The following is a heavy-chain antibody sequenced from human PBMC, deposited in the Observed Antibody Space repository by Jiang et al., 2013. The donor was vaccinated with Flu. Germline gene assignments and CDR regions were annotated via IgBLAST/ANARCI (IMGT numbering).Heavy chain of an antibody. CDR2: IYYSGST. CDR1: GGSVSSGSYY. J-gene: IGHJ5*02. V-gene: IGHV4-61*01. Sequence: GPGLVKPSETLSLTCTVSGGSVSSGSYYWSWIRQPPGKGLEWIGYIYYSGSTNYNPSLKSRVTISVDTSKNQFSLKLSSVTAADTAVYYCAREGGDPDCSGGSCYSPHNWFDPVGPGNPGHRLL. D-gene: IGHD2-15*01. CDR3: AREGGDPDCSGGSCYSPHNWFDP.